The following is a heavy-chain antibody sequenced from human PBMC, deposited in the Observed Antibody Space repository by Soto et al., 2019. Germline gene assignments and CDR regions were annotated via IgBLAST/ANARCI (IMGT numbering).Heavy chain of an antibody. CDR1: GFTFSSYS. CDR2: ISSSSSYI. D-gene: IGHD2-2*01. V-gene: IGHV3-21*01. Sequence: KPGGSLRLSCAASGFTFSSYSMNWVRQAPGKGLEWVSSISSSSSYIYYADSVKGRFTISRDNAKNSLYLQMNSLRAEDTAVYYCARPSDQYQLTDAFDIWGQGTMVTVSS. J-gene: IGHJ3*02. CDR3: ARPSDQYQLTDAFDI.